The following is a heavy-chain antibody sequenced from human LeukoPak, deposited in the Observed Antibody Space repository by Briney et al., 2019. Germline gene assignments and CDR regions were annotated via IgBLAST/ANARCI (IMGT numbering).Heavy chain of an antibody. CDR3: ARDRAAGTWDY. V-gene: IGHV3-33*01. CDR2: ICYDGSNT. D-gene: IGHD6-13*01. CDR1: GLPFSSYG. J-gene: IGHJ4*02. Sequence: GGSLRLSCAASGLPFSSYGMHWLRQAPGRALEWVAVICYDGSNTYYADSVKGRFTNYKDNAKNSLYLQMNSLRAEDTAVYYCARDRAAGTWDYWGQGTLVTVSS.